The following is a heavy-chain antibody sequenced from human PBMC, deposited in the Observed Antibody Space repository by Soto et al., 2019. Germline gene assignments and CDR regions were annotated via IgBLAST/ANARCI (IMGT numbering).Heavy chain of an antibody. CDR3: AKDLAIYDSSGPYYYYGMDV. J-gene: IGHJ6*02. Sequence: GGSLRLSCAASGFTFSSYGMHWVRQAPGKGLEWVAVISYDGSNKYYADSVKGRFTISRDNSKNTLYLQMNSLRAEDTAVYYCAKDLAIYDSSGPYYYYGMDVWGQGTTVTVSS. CDR1: GFTFSSYG. V-gene: IGHV3-30*18. CDR2: ISYDGSNK. D-gene: IGHD3-22*01.